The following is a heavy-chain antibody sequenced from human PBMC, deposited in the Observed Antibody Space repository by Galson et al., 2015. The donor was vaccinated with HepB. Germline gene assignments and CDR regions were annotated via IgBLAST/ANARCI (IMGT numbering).Heavy chain of an antibody. D-gene: IGHD1-26*01. V-gene: IGHV3-30*03. CDR1: GFTFSSYG. CDR3: ASFRTYSGSYQRYFDY. J-gene: IGHJ4*02. CDR2: ISYGGSNK. Sequence: SLRLSCAASGFTFSSYGMHWVRQAPGKGLEWVAVISYGGSNKYYADSVKGRFTISRDNSKNTPYLQMNSLRAEDTAVYYCASFRTYSGSYQRYFDYWGQGTLVTVSS.